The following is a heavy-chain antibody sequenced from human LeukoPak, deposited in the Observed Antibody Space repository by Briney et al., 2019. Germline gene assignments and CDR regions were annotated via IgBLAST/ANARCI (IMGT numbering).Heavy chain of an antibody. J-gene: IGHJ4*02. CDR1: GFTFSSYA. CDR3: AKGYSGWYLYYFDY. D-gene: IGHD6-19*01. V-gene: IGHV3-23*01. CDR2: ISGSGGST. Sequence: GGSLRLSCAASGFTFSSYAMSWVRQALGKGLEWVSAISGSGGSTYYADSVKGRFTISRDNSKNTLYLQMNSLRAEDTAVYYCAKGYSGWYLYYFDYWGQGTLVTVSS.